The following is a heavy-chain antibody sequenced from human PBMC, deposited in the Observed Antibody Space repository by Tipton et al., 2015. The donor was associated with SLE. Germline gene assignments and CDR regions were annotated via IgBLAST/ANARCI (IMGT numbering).Heavy chain of an antibody. V-gene: IGHV4-4*02. Sequence: TLSLTCAVSGASISSSNWWIWVRQSPGKGLEWIGEISHRETPRYNPSLKSRVIISLDQSQNQFSLKLNSVTAADTAVYYCARAPFSDYGDSPDYYYYMDVWGKGTTVTVSS. CDR2: ISHRETP. CDR1: GASISSSNW. J-gene: IGHJ6*03. D-gene: IGHD4-17*01. CDR3: ARAPFSDYGDSPDYYYYMDV.